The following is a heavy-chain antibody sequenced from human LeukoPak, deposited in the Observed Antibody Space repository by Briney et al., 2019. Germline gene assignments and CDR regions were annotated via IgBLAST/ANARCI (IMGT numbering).Heavy chain of an antibody. CDR1: TFTFSDFW. V-gene: IGHV3-7*01. CDR2: INQDGSDK. Sequence: GGSLRLSCAASTFTFSDFWMSWVRQAPGKGLEWVANINQDGSDKYYVDSVKGRFTISRDNAKNSLYLQMNSLRAEDTAVYYCAKETVAAQEFDYGGQGTLVTVSS. J-gene: IGHJ4*02. D-gene: IGHD6-19*01. CDR3: AKETVAAQEFDY.